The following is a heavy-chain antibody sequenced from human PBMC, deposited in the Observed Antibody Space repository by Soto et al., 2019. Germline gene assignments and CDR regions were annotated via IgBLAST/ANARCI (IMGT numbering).Heavy chain of an antibody. CDR2: INDSGNI. CDR3: ARGGILWFGELSRRGGYHYYVDV. D-gene: IGHD3-10*01. J-gene: IGHJ6*03. CDR1: GGSFSGYQ. V-gene: IGHV4-34*01. Sequence: QVQLQQWGAGLLKPSETLSLTCAVYGGSFSGYQWSWIRQTPGKGLEWIGEINDSGNINYNPSLKSRVTILLDTPKKQIALKLSSVTAADSAVYYCARGGILWFGELSRRGGYHYYVDVWGKGTTVTVSS.